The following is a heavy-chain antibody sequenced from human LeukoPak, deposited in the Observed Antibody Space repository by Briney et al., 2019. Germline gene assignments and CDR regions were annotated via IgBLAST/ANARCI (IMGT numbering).Heavy chain of an antibody. CDR1: GFTFSSYA. CDR2: ISGSGGST. V-gene: IGHV3-23*01. D-gene: IGHD3-10*01. Sequence: PGGSLRLSCAASGFTFSSYAMSWVRQAPGKGLEWVSAISGSGGSTYYADSVKGRLTISRDNSKNTLYLQMNSLRAEDTAVYYCAKGLRDYYGSGSYPHYFDYWGQGTLVTVSS. CDR3: AKGLRDYYGSGSYPHYFDY. J-gene: IGHJ4*02.